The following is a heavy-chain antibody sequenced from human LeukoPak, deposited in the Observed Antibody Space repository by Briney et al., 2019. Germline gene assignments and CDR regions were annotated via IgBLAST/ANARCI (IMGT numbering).Heavy chain of an antibody. D-gene: IGHD3-10*01. V-gene: IGHV4-34*01. CDR3: ARGVPRITMVRGVIGQYNWFDP. Sequence: SETLSLTCAVYGGSFSGYYWSWIRQPPGKGLEWIGEINHSGSTNYNPSLKSRITISVDTSKNQFSLKLSSVTAADTAVYYCARGVPRITMVRGVIGQYNWFDPWGQGTLVTVSS. CDR1: GGSFSGYY. CDR2: INHSGST. J-gene: IGHJ5*02.